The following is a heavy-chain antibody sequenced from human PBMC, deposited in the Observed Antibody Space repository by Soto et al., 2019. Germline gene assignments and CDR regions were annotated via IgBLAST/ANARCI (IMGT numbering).Heavy chain of an antibody. V-gene: IGHV3-73*01. CDR1: GFTFGGSA. D-gene: IGHD5-12*01. J-gene: IGHJ4*02. Sequence: LRLSCAASGFTFGGSAMHWVRQASGKGLEWVGRIRSKANSYATAYAASVKGRFTISRDDSKNTAYLQMNSLKTEDTAVYYCTRTGSGYDWVDYWGQGTLVTVSS. CDR3: TRTGSGYDWVDY. CDR2: IRSKANSYAT.